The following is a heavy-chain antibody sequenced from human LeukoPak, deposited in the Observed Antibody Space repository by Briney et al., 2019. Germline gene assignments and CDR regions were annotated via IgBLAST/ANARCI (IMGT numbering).Heavy chain of an antibody. CDR1: GGSISSYY. CDR2: IYYSGST. V-gene: IGHV4-59*01. Sequence: SETLSLTCTVSGGSISSYYWSWIRQPPGKGLEWIGYIYYSGSTNYNPSLKSRVTISVDTSKNQFSLKLSSVTAADTAVYYCAGSHRGYSSGWYLYDYYYYGMDVWGQGTTVTVSS. CDR3: AGSHRGYSSGWYLYDYYYYGMDV. J-gene: IGHJ6*02. D-gene: IGHD6-19*01.